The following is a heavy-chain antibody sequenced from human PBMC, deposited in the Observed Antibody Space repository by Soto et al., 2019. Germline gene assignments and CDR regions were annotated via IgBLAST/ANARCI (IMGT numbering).Heavy chain of an antibody. V-gene: IGHV1-2*04. CDR3: ARGNFGYCSSTSCRPGNWFDP. J-gene: IGHJ5*02. CDR1: GFTFTSSA. D-gene: IGHD2-2*03. CDR2: INPNSGGT. Sequence: ASVKVSCKASGFTFTSSAVQWVRQAPGQGLEWMGWINPNSGGTNYAQKLQGWVTMTRDTSISTAYMELSRLRSDDTAVYYCARGNFGYCSSTSCRPGNWFDPWGQGTLVTVSS.